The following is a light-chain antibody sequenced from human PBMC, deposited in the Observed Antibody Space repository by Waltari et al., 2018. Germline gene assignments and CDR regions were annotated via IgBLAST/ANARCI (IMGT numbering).Light chain of an antibody. CDR1: EGIRNY. CDR2: AAS. V-gene: IGKV1-16*02. Sequence: DIQMTQSPSSLSASIGDRVTITCRASEGIRNYVAWFQQKPGKAPKSLIYAASTLHRGVPSKFTGSGFETDFTLTITSLQPDDFATYCCQQYNQYPHTFGQGTRLE. J-gene: IGKJ2*01. CDR3: QQYNQYPHT.